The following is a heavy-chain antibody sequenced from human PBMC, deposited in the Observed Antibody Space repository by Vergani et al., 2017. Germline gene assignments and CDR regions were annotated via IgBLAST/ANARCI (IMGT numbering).Heavy chain of an antibody. Sequence: QVQLVESGGGLVKPGGSLRLSCAASGFTFSDYYMSWIRQAPGKGLEWVSYISSSGSTIYYADSVKGRFTISRDNAKNSLYLQMNSLRAEDTAVYYCASYTGGDSSSWYYYYYYMDVWGKGTTVTVSS. CDR3: ASYTGGDSSSWYYYYYYMDV. CDR2: ISSSGSTI. V-gene: IGHV3-11*01. CDR1: GFTFSDYY. J-gene: IGHJ6*03. D-gene: IGHD6-13*01.